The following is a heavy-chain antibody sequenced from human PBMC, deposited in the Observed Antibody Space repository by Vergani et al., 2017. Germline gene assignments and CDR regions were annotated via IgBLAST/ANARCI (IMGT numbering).Heavy chain of an antibody. V-gene: IGHV3-23*04. J-gene: IGHJ6*02. D-gene: IGHD2-21*01. CDR1: GFTFSSYA. Sequence: EVQLVESGGGLVQPGRSLRLSCTASGFTFSSYAMSWVRQAPGKGLEWVSAISGSGGSTYSADSVKGRFTISRDNSKNTLYLQMNSLRAEDTAVYYCAKDQRGVIGCMDVWGQGTTVTVSS. CDR2: ISGSGGST. CDR3: AKDQRGVIGCMDV.